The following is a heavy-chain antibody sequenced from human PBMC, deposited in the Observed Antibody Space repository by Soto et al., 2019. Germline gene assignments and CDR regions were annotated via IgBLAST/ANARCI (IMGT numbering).Heavy chain of an antibody. CDR3: ARDLVPYDFWSGLDY. CDR1: GFTFSSYA. D-gene: IGHD3-3*01. Sequence: GGSLRLSCAASGFTFSSYAMHWVRQAPGKGLEWVAVISYDGSNKYYADSVKGRFTISRDNSKNTLYLQMNSLRAEDTAVYYCARDLVPYDFWSGLDYWGQRTLVTVSS. J-gene: IGHJ4*02. V-gene: IGHV3-30-3*01. CDR2: ISYDGSNK.